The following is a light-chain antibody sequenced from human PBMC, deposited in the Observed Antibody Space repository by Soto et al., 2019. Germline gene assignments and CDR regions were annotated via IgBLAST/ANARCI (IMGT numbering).Light chain of an antibody. CDR3: QQCYNWPQWT. CDR2: DVS. J-gene: IGKJ1*01. Sequence: EIVLTQSPATLSLSPGERATLSCRASQSVGTFFAWYQQKPGQAPRLLIYDVSNRATGIPARFSGSGSGTDFTLTISSLEPEDFAVYYCQQCYNWPQWTFGQGTKVEIK. V-gene: IGKV3-11*01. CDR1: QSVGTF.